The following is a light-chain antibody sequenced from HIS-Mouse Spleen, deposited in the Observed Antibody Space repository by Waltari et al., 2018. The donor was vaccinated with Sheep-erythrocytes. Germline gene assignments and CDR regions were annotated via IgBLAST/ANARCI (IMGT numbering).Light chain of an antibody. Sequence: QSALTQPASVSGSPGQSITIPCTGTSSDGGGYNLGSSYPQHPGKAPKLMIYEGSKRPSGVSNRFSGSKSGNTASLTISGLQAEDEADYYCCSYAGSSTPWVFGGGTKLTVL. CDR2: EGS. CDR1: SSDGGGYNL. V-gene: IGLV2-23*01. CDR3: CSYAGSSTPWV. J-gene: IGLJ3*02.